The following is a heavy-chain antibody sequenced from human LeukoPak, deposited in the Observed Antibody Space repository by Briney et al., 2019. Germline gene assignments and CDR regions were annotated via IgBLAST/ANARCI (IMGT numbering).Heavy chain of an antibody. V-gene: IGHV4-4*07. J-gene: IGHJ5*02. CDR3: ARDVSPPGGVSYNWFDP. D-gene: IGHD2-8*02. CDR1: GGSISSYY. CDR2: IYTSGST. Sequence: SETLPLTCTVSGGSISSYYWSWIRQPAGKGLEWIGRIYTSGSTNYNPSLKSRVTMSVDTSKNQFSLKLSSVTAADTAVYYCARDVSPPGGVSYNWFDPWGQGTLVTVSS.